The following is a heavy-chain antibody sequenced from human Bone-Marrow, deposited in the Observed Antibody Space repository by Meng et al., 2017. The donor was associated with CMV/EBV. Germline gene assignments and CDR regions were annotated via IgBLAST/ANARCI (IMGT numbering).Heavy chain of an antibody. V-gene: IGHV3-30*02. CDR2: IRYDGSNK. J-gene: IGHJ6*02. CDR1: GFTFSSYG. CDR3: AKAVLGRRYYYYGMEV. Sequence: GESLKISCAASGFTFSSYGMHWVRQAPGKGLEWVAFIRYDGSNKYYADSVKGRFTISRDNSKNTLYLQMNSLRAEDTAVYYCAKAVLGRRYYYYGMEVWGQGTMVTVSS. D-gene: IGHD4/OR15-4a*01.